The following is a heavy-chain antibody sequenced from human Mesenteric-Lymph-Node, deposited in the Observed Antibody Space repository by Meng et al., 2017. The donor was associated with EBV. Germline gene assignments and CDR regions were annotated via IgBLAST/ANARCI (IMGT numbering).Heavy chain of an antibody. CDR2: SNQSGST. CDR3: ARGKTVGRSPWFDP. CDR1: GGSFSGYY. Sequence: VPLQQWGAGLLKPSETLSLTCAAYGGSFSGYYWTWIRQSPGKGLEWIGESNQSGSTSYNPSLKSRVTISVDTSQNQFSLKLSSVTAADTAVYYCARGKTVGRSPWFDPWGQGTLVTVSS. V-gene: IGHV4-34*01. J-gene: IGHJ5*02. D-gene: IGHD4-11*01.